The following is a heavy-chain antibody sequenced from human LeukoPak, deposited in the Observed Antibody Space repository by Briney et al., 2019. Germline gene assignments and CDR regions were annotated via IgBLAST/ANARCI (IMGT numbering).Heavy chain of an antibody. V-gene: IGHV3-21*01. Sequence: GGSLRLSCAASGFTFRSYTMNWVRQAPGKGLEWVSSISSSSRYIYYADSVKGRFTFSRDNAKNSLYLQMNSLRAEDTAVYYCARGRGYYDSSGYYYEMYYFDYWGQGTLVTVSS. J-gene: IGHJ4*02. CDR3: ARGRGYYDSSGYYYEMYYFDY. CDR2: ISSSSRYI. CDR1: GFTFRSYT. D-gene: IGHD3-22*01.